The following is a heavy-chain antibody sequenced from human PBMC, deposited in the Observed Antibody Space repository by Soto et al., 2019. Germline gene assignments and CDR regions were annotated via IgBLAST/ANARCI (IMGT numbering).Heavy chain of an antibody. CDR1: GYTFTRYG. V-gene: IGHV1-18*01. CDR3: ARDPTNYYDSSGYYPSYYYYGMDV. CDR2: ISAYNGNT. J-gene: IGHJ6*02. D-gene: IGHD3-22*01. Sequence: VASVKVSCKASGYTFTRYGISWVRQAPGQGLEWMGWISAYNGNTNYAQKLQGRVTMTTDTSTSTAYMELRSLRSDDTAVYYCARDPTNYYDSSGYYPSYYYYGMDVWGQGTTVTVSS.